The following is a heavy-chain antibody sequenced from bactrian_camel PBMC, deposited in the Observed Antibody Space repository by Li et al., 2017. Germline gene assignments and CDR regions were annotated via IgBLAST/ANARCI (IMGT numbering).Heavy chain of an antibody. CDR2: IDTAGGSA. CDR1: GDAASINY. V-gene: IGHV3S54*01. J-gene: IGHJ4*01. Sequence: HVQLVESGGGSVQTGGSLRLSCAASGDAASINYMGWFRQAPGNERVAVAAIDTAGGSAYYADSVEGRFTISRDNAKDTLYLQMNSLKIEDTAVYYCALGSGRQATMTARGKGTQVTVS. D-gene: IGHD3*01.